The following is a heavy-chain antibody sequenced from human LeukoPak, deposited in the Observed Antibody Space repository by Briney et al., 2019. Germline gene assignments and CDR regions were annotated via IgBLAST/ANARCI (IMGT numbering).Heavy chain of an antibody. V-gene: IGHV3-30*04. CDR1: GFTFSSYA. CDR2: ISYDGSNK. J-gene: IGHJ4*02. CDR3: ARGGHCSSTSCYLLSNGYD. D-gene: IGHD2-2*01. Sequence: PGGSLRLSCAASGFTFSSYAMHWVRQAPGKGLEWVAVISYDGSNKYYADSVKGRFTISRDNSKNTLYLQMNSLRAEDTAVYYCARGGHCSSTSCYLLSNGYDWSQGTLVTVSS.